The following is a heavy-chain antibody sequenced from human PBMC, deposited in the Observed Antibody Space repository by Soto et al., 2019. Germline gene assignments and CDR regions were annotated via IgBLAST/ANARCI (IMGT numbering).Heavy chain of an antibody. J-gene: IGHJ6*02. CDR1: GYSFTSYW. CDR3: ARHRILEWLSPRYGMDV. D-gene: IGHD3-3*01. Sequence: PGESLKISCKGSGYSFTSYWIGWVRQMPGKGLEWMGIIYPGDFDTRYSPSFQGQVTISADKSISTAYLQWSSLKASDTAMYYCARHRILEWLSPRYGMDVWGQGTTVTVSS. V-gene: IGHV5-51*01. CDR2: IYPGDFDT.